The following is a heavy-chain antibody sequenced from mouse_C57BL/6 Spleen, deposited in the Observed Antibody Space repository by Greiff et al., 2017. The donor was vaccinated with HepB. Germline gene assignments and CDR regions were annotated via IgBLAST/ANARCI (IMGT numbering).Heavy chain of an antibody. D-gene: IGHD2-5*01. J-gene: IGHJ3*01. CDR2: INPGSGGT. CDR1: GYAFTNYL. Sequence: QVQLQQSGAELVRPGTSVKVSCKASGYAFTNYLIEWVKQRPGQGLEWIGVINPGSGGTNYNEKFKGKATLTADKSSSTAYMQLSSLTSEDSAVYFCARSDYSKGRCAYWGQGTLVTVSA. CDR3: ARSDYSKGRCAY. V-gene: IGHV1-54*01.